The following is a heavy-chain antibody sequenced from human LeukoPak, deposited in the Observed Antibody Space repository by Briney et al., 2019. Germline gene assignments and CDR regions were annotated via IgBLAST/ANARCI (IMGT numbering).Heavy chain of an antibody. J-gene: IGHJ4*02. CDR1: GFTFSSYA. D-gene: IGHD6-19*01. V-gene: IGHV3-23*01. CDR2: TSGSGGST. CDR3: AKRRTSGWNRAALEY. Sequence: GGSLRLSCAASGFTFSSYAMTWVRQTPGKGLEWVSDTSGSGGSTYYADSVKGRFTISGDNSENTLFLQMNSLRAEDTAIYYCAKRRTSGWNRAALEYWGQGTLVTVSP.